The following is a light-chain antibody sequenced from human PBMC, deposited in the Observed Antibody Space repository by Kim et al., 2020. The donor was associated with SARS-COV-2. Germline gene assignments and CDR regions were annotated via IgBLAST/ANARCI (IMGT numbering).Light chain of an antibody. CDR1: KLGDKY. Sequence: SYELTQPPSVSVSPGQTASITCSGDKLGDKYACWYQQKPGQSPVLVIYQDSKRPSGIPERFSGSTSGNTATLTISGAQAMVEADYYCQAWDSSTAVFGGG. J-gene: IGLJ3*02. CDR2: QDS. CDR3: QAWDSSTAV. V-gene: IGLV3-1*01.